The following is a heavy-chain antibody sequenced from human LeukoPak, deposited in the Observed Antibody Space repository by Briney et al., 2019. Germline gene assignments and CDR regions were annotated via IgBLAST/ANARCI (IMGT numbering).Heavy chain of an antibody. D-gene: IGHD1-26*01. CDR2: IQYDGGDK. V-gene: IGHV3-30*02. CDR3: AKDLGSGSYAADY. CDR1: GFTFRNFG. J-gene: IGHJ4*02. Sequence: GGSVRLSCAASGFTFRNFGMHWVRQAPGKGLEWVAFIQYDGGDKFYADSVKGRFIISRDNSKNTLYLQTNSLRAEDTALYYCAKDLGSGSYAADYWGQGTVVTVSS.